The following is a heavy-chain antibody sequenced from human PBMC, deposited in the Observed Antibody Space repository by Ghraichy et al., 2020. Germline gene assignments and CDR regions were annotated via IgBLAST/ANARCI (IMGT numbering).Heavy chain of an antibody. Sequence: GESLNISCVASEFTFSSYAMSWVRQPPGKGLEWVSGISGSGENTHYADSVKGRFTISRDNSKKTLYLQMNSLRVEDTAFFYCARVAGYRRGAAGFWGQGTLVTVSS. J-gene: IGHJ4*02. CDR1: EFTFSSYA. CDR3: ARVAGYRRGAAGF. CDR2: ISGSGENT. D-gene: IGHD6-19*01. V-gene: IGHV3-23*01.